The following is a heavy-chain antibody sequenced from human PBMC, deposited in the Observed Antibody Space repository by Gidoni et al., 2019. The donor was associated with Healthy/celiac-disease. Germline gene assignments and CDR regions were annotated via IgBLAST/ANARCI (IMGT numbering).Heavy chain of an antibody. CDR3: AHIYGDNPQASDFDY. CDR2: IYWDDDK. Sequence: QITLKESGPTLVKPTQTLTLTCTFSGFSLSTSGVGVGWIRQPPGKALEWLALIYWDDDKRYSPSLKSRLTITKDTSKNQVVLTMTNMDPVDTATYYCAHIYGDNPQASDFDYWGQGTLVTVSS. CDR1: GFSLSTSGVG. D-gene: IGHD4-17*01. J-gene: IGHJ4*02. V-gene: IGHV2-5*02.